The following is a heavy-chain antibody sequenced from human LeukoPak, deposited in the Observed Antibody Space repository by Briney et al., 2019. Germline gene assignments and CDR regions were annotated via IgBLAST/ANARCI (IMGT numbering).Heavy chain of an antibody. V-gene: IGHV3-74*03. J-gene: IGHJ4*02. CDR3: TRQWHTPGDY. CDR2: INGDGTST. Sequence: QAGGSLRLSCAASGFIFSSYWMHWVRQKPGEGPLWLSRINGDGTSTAYAHSVQGRFIISRDNAKNTLYLQMNSLRVDDTAVYYCTRQWHTPGDYWGLGTVVTVSS. CDR1: GFIFSSYW. D-gene: IGHD6-19*01.